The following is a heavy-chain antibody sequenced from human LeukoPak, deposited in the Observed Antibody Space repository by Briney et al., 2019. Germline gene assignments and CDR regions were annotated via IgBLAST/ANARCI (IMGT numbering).Heavy chain of an antibody. CDR2: IYYSGST. CDR1: GGSISSYY. Sequence: SETLSLTCTVSGGSISSYYWSWIRQPPGKGLEWMGYIYYSGSTNYNPSLKSRVTISVDTSKNQFSLKLSSVTAADTAVYYCARDGGSYWNYYYYMDVWGKGTTVTVSS. D-gene: IGHD3-10*01. V-gene: IGHV4-59*01. CDR3: ARDGGSYWNYYYYMDV. J-gene: IGHJ6*03.